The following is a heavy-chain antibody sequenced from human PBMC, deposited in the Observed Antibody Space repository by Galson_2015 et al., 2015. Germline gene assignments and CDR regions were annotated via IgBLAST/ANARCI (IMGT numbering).Heavy chain of an antibody. J-gene: IGHJ4*02. CDR1: GGTFSSYA. CDR3: ARVLRYFDPLDY. V-gene: IGHV1-69*13. D-gene: IGHD3-9*01. Sequence: SVKVSCKASGGTFSSYAISWVRQAPGQGLEWMGGIIPIFGTANYAQKFQGRVTITADESTSTAYMELRSLRSDDTAVYYCARVLRYFDPLDYWGQGTLVTVSS. CDR2: IIPIFGTA.